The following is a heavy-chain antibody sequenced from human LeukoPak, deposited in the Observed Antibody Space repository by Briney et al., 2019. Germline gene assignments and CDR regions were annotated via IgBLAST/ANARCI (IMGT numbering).Heavy chain of an antibody. D-gene: IGHD3-10*01. J-gene: IGHJ4*02. Sequence: PSETLSLTCTVSGGSISIYYWSWIRQPPGKGLEWIGYIYNSGNTNYNPSFKSRVTISEDTPKNRFSLKLSSVTAADTAVYYCVRDRELNYWGQGTLVTVSS. CDR1: GGSISIYY. CDR3: VRDRELNY. V-gene: IGHV4-59*01. CDR2: IYNSGNT.